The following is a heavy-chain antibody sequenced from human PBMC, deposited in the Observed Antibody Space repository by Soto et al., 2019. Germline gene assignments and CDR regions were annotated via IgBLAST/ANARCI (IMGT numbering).Heavy chain of an antibody. D-gene: IGHD1-7*01. V-gene: IGHV4-4*02. J-gene: IGHJ4*02. CDR3: ASRDPGTSVDY. CDR2: IYRTGST. CDR1: GGSFTSNNW. Sequence: SETLSLTCAVSGGSFTSNNWWTWVRQPPGQGLEWIGEIYRTGSTNYNPSLKSRVTISLDKAENQFSLKVTSLTAADTAVYYCASRDPGTSVDYWGQGTLVTVSS.